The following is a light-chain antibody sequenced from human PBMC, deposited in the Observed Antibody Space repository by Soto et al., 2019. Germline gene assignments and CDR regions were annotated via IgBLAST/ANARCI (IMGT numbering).Light chain of an antibody. CDR1: SSDIGAYIY. Sequence: QSALTQPPSASGSPGQSVTISSTRTSSDIGAYIYVSWYQQHPGKAPKLMISEVSRRPSGVPERFSGSKSGNTASLTVSGLQADDEAHYYCSSYAGSNNFVFGTGTKVTVL. V-gene: IGLV2-8*01. CDR3: SSYAGSNNFV. CDR2: EVS. J-gene: IGLJ1*01.